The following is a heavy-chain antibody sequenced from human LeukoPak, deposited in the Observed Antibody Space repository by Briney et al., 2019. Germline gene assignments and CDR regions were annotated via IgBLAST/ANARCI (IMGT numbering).Heavy chain of an antibody. D-gene: IGHD4-17*01. CDR2: IFYSGTT. CDR3: ARQTSDYDFDF. V-gene: IGHV4-59*01. Sequence: SETLSLTCTVSGASMSSFYWSWIRQPPGKGLEWIAYIFYSGTTNYNPSLKRRLTMSIDTSKNQFSLRLSSVTAADTAIYYCARQTSDYDFDFWGQGTLVTVSS. CDR1: GASMSSFY. J-gene: IGHJ4*02.